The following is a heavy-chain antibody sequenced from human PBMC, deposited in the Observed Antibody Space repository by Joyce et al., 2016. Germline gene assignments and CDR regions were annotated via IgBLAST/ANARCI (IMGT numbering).Heavy chain of an antibody. V-gene: IGHV3-53*01. CDR3: ARVPGFH. CDR1: GFTVSNNY. J-gene: IGHJ4*02. Sequence: EVQLVESGGGLIQPGGSLRLSCAASGFTVSNNYMTWVRQAPGKGREWVSFIDSGGDTYYADSVKGRFTISRDKNTLYLQMNSLRVEDTAVYYCARVPGFHWGQGTLVTVSS. CDR2: IDSGGDT.